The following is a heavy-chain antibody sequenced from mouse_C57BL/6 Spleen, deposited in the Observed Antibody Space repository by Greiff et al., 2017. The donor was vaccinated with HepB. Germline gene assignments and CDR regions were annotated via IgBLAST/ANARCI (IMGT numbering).Heavy chain of an antibody. CDR3: TRGWTGRYFDY. V-gene: IGHV1-15*01. CDR1: GYTFTDYE. Sequence: QVQLQQSGAELVRPGASVTLSCKASGYTFTDYEMHWVKQTPVHGLEWIGAIDPETGGTAYNQKFKGKAILTADKSSSTAYMELRSLTSEDSAVYYCTRGWTGRYFDYWGQGTTLTVAS. D-gene: IGHD4-1*01. CDR2: IDPETGGT. J-gene: IGHJ2*01.